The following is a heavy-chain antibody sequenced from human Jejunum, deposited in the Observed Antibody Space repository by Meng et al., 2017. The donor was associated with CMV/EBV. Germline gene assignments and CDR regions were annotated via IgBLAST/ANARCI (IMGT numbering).Heavy chain of an antibody. J-gene: IGHJ6*02. V-gene: IGHV3-49*02. CDR2: IRSKDYGGTT. D-gene: IGHD3-22*01. Sequence: MGWVRQAPGKGLEWLSFIRSKDYGGTTEYAASVKGRFTISRDDSKSVVYLQMNSLKTEDTAVYYCTRDTRLRYDGSGSHFNYGVTVWGQGTTVTVSS. CDR3: TRDTRLRYDGSGSHFNYGVTV.